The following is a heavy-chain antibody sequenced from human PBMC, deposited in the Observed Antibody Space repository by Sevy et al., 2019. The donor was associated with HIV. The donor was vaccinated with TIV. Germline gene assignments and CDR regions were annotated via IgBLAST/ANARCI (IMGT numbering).Heavy chain of an antibody. D-gene: IGHD2-2*01. CDR2: IKEDGSEN. CDR3: ARVGGCSSTSCFAYWFDP. Sequence: GGSLRLSCAASGFTFSNYWMSWVRQAPGKGLEWVANIKEDGSENYYVDSVKGRFTISRDNAKNSLYLQMKSLRAEDTAVYYCARVGGCSSTSCFAYWFDPWGQGTLVTVSS. CDR1: GFTFSNYW. J-gene: IGHJ5*02. V-gene: IGHV3-7*03.